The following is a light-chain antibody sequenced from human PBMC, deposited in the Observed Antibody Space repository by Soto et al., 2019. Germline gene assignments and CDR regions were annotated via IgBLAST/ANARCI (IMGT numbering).Light chain of an antibody. V-gene: IGKV1-39*01. CDR1: QSVRSY. CDR2: AAS. J-gene: IGKJ2*01. CDR3: QQSYDTPYT. Sequence: DIQMTQSPSSLSASVGDRVTITCRASQSVRSYLNWYQQRPGNAPELLIYAASNLQSGVPSRFSGSGSGTDVTLTISSLQPEDFATFYCQQSYDTPYTFGEGSKLEIK.